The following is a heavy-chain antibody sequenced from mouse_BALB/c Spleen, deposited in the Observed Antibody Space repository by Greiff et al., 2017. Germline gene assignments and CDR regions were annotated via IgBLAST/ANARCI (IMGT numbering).Heavy chain of an antibody. D-gene: IGHD1-1*01. J-gene: IGHJ2*01. V-gene: IGHV1-7*01. Sequence: QVQLQQSGAELAKPGASVKMSCKASGYTFTSYWMHWVKQRPAQGLEWIGYINPSTGYTEYNQKFKDKATLTADKSSSTAYMQLSSLTSEDSAVYDCARRGVVATRNFDDWGEGTTLTVSS. CDR1: GYTFTSYW. CDR3: ARRGVVATRNFDD. CDR2: INPSTGYT.